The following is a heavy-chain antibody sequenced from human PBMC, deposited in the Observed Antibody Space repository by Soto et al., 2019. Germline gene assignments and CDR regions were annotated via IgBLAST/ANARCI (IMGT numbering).Heavy chain of an antibody. Sequence: PGESLKISCKGSGYSFTSYWIGWVRQMPGKGLEWMGIIYPGDSDTRYSPSFQGQVTISADKSISTAYLQWSSLKASDTAMYYCARLPWREHCYYYYGMDVWGQGTTVTVSS. D-gene: IGHD1-26*01. CDR1: GYSFTSYW. J-gene: IGHJ6*02. CDR2: IYPGDSDT. V-gene: IGHV5-51*01. CDR3: ARLPWREHCYYYYGMDV.